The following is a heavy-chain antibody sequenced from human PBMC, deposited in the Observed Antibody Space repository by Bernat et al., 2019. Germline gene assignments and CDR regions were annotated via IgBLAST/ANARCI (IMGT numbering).Heavy chain of an antibody. D-gene: IGHD3-3*02. CDR1: GFTFSNTW. CDR2: INLDGSEK. CDR3: VRVPRLADY. J-gene: IGHJ4*02. Sequence: EVQLVESGGGLVPPGGSLRLSCVVSGFTFSNTWMNWVRQAPGKGLEWVAYINLDGSEKNYVDSVRGRFTISRENAKNSLYLEMNNLRAEDTAVYYCVRVPRLADYWGQGTLVTVSA. V-gene: IGHV3-7*03.